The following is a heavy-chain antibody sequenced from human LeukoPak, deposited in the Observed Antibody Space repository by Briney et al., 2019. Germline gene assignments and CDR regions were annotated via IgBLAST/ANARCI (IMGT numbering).Heavy chain of an antibody. Sequence: GESLKISCKGSGYSFTSYWIGWVRHMPGKGLEWMGIIYPGDSDTRYSPSFQGQVTISADKSISTGYLQWSSLKASDTAMYYCARVTMVRGVIISGEIDYWGQGTLVTVSS. CDR1: GYSFTSYW. CDR3: ARVTMVRGVIISGEIDY. CDR2: IYPGDSDT. D-gene: IGHD3-10*01. V-gene: IGHV5-51*01. J-gene: IGHJ4*02.